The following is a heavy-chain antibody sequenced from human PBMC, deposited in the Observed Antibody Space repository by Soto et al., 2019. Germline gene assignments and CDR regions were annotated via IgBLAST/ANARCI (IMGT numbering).Heavy chain of an antibody. V-gene: IGHV2-5*01. CDR2: VYWNDDK. Sequence: SGPTLVNPTQTLTLTCTLSGISLSTSGVGLGLIRQTPGKALEWLALVYWNDDKHYRPSLKSRLTITKDTSKNQAILTMTNMDPVDTATYYCARGLATLPVFAFDIWGQGTEVTVSS. D-gene: IGHD1-1*01. CDR3: ARGLATLPVFAFDI. CDR1: GISLSTSGVG. J-gene: IGHJ3*02.